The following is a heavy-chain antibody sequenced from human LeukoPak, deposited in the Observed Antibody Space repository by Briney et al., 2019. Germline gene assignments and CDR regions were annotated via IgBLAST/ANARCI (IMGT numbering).Heavy chain of an antibody. V-gene: IGHV5-51*01. Sequence: GESLKISCKGSGYNFTNYWIGWVRQMPGKGLEWMGIIYPGDSDTRYSPSFQGQVTISADRSSSTAYLQWSSPEASDTAMYYCARPGTARGFDYWGQGTLVTVSS. J-gene: IGHJ4*02. CDR1: GYNFTNYW. D-gene: IGHD1-14*01. CDR3: ARPGTARGFDY. CDR2: IYPGDSDT.